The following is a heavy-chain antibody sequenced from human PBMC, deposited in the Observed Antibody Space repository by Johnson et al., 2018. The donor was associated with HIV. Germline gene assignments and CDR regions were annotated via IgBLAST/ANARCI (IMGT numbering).Heavy chain of an antibody. Sequence: VQLVESGVGLVQPRGSLRLSCAAAGFSFSSYDMHWVRQATGAGLEWLSAIGTAGDNYYPGSMHGRFTISRENAKNSLYLQRNSLRAGDTDVYYCAREGMYSSYQGSFDIWGQGTMVTVSS. CDR3: AREGMYSSYQGSFDI. J-gene: IGHJ3*02. CDR1: GFSFSSYD. V-gene: IGHV3-13*01. D-gene: IGHD6-6*01. CDR2: IGTAGDN.